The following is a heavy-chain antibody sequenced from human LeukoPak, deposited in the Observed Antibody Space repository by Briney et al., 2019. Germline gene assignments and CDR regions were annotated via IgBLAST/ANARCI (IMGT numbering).Heavy chain of an antibody. CDR2: ISSSSSYI. Sequence: GGSLRLSCAASGFTFSSYSMNWVRQAPGKGLEWVSFISSSSSYIYYADSVKGRFTISRDNAKNSLYLQMNSLRAEDTAVYYCARERIAARPGNYYYYYGMDVWGQGTTVTVSS. V-gene: IGHV3-21*01. J-gene: IGHJ6*02. CDR3: ARERIAARPGNYYYYYGMDV. D-gene: IGHD6-6*01. CDR1: GFTFSSYS.